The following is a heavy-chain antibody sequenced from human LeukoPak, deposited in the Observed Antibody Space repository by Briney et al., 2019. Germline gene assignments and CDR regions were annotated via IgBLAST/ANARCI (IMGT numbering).Heavy chain of an antibody. CDR2: IKQDGSEK. J-gene: IGHJ5*01. V-gene: IGHV3-7*03. CDR1: GFTFSSYW. Sequence: GGSLELSCAASGFTFSSYWMSWVRQAPGKRLEGVANIKQDGSEKYYVDSGKGRFTISKDNAKNSLYLQMNSLRAEDTAVYYCAREGDNWNDFWGQGTLVTVSS. CDR3: AREGDNWNDF.